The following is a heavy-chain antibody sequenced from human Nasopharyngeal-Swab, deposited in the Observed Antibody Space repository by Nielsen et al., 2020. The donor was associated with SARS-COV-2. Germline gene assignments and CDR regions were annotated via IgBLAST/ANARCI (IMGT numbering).Heavy chain of an antibody. CDR3: AREHPTTRASDY. V-gene: IGHV1-2*06. Sequence: ASLKVSSKTSGYTFTGYYIKWERQAPGQGLEWMSRINPNSGATKLAQRFQGRVTMTSDTSISTAYMDLSSLTSVDTALYYCAREHPTTRASDYWGQGTLVTVSS. D-gene: IGHD4-11*01. J-gene: IGHJ4*02. CDR2: INPNSGAT. CDR1: GYTFTGYY.